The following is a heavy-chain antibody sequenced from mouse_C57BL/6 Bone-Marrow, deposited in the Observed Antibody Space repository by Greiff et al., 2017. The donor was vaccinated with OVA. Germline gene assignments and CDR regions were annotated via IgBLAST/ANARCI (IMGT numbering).Heavy chain of an antibody. CDR3: ASYDYDGFAY. V-gene: IGHV5-12*01. Sequence: EVQLQESGGGLVQPGGSLKLSCAASGFTFSDYYMYWVRQTPEKRLEWVAYISNGGGSTYYPDTVKGRFTISRDNAKNTLYLQMSRLKSEDTAMYYCASYDYDGFAYWGQGTLVTVSA. CDR2: ISNGGGST. J-gene: IGHJ3*01. D-gene: IGHD2-4*01. CDR1: GFTFSDYY.